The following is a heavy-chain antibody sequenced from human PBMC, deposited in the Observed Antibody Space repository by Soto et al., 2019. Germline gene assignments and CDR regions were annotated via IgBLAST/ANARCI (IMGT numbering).Heavy chain of an antibody. CDR2: IYYSGST. D-gene: IGHD6-6*01. Sequence: SETLSLTCTVSGGSISSYYWSWIRQPPGKGLEWIGYIYYSGSTNYNPSLKSRVTISVDTSKNQFSLKLSSVTAADTAVYYCARGREYSSSSTYYYYGMDVWAKGPRSPSP. J-gene: IGHJ6*02. CDR3: ARGREYSSSSTYYYYGMDV. V-gene: IGHV4-59*01. CDR1: GGSISSYY.